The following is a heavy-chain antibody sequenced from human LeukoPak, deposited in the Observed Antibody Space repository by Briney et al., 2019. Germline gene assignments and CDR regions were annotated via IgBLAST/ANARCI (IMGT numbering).Heavy chain of an antibody. CDR2: ISSSSSYI. CDR1: GFSFSNYN. D-gene: IGHD3-22*01. Sequence: GGSLRLSCAASGFSFSNYNMNWVRQAPGKGLEWVSSISSSSSYIYYADSVRGRFTISRDNAKNSLYLQMNSLRAEDTAVYYCARGGSSGYYPDYWGQGTLVTVSS. J-gene: IGHJ4*02. CDR3: ARGGSSGYYPDY. V-gene: IGHV3-21*01.